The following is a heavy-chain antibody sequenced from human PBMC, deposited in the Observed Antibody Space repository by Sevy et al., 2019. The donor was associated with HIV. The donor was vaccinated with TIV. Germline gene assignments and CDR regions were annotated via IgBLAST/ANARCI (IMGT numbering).Heavy chain of an antibody. CDR3: ARNLAALPNYYYGMDV. V-gene: IGHV3-23*01. J-gene: IGHJ6*02. CDR1: GFTFSSYA. Sequence: GGSLRLSCAASGFTFSSYAMSWVRQAPGKGLEWVSLISESGGNRYYADSVRGGFTISRDNSKNTLYLQMNSLRAEDTAVYYCARNLAALPNYYYGMDVWGQGTTVTVSS. CDR2: ISESGGNR. D-gene: IGHD6-6*01.